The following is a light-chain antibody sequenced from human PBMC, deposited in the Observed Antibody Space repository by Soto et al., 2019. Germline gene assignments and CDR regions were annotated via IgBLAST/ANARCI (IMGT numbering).Light chain of an antibody. Sequence: VLTQPPSVSGAPGQRVPISCTGSSANIWGAYNVDWYQQLPGTAPKLLIFGNNNRPSGVPARFSGSKSGTSASLAIARRQSQDEGDYYCQSYDSSLSGYVFGTSTKVTV. CDR1: SANIWGAYN. CDR3: QSYDSSLSGYV. J-gene: IGLJ1*01. V-gene: IGLV1-40*01. CDR2: GNN.